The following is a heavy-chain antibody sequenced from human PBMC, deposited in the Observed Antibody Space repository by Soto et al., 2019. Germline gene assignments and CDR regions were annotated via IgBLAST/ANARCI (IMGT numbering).Heavy chain of an antibody. CDR1: VYSFTGYP. D-gene: IGHD1-20*01. Sequence: ASVKGSCKASVYSFTGYPMHWGSQAPGLRLEWMGWINAGNGNTKYSQKFQGRVTITRDTSASTAYMELSSLRAEDTAVYYFARDNDGAQYASRYNDFWGQGTLVTVSS. J-gene: IGHJ4*02. CDR2: INAGNGNT. CDR3: ARDNDGAQYASRYNDF. V-gene: IGHV1-3*01.